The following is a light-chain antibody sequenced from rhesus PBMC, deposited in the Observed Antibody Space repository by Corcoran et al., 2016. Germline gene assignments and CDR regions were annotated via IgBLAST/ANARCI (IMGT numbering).Light chain of an antibody. J-gene: IGKJ4*01. Sequence: EIVMTQSPVTLSSSPGVRATLSCRASPSVSSSLAWYQPKPGQAPNLPIYGASCRATGIPDRFSGSGSGTEFTLTISSLGPEDVGVYYCQQEYSWPLTFSGGTKVELK. CDR3: QQEYSWPLT. CDR1: PSVSSS. CDR2: GAS. V-gene: IGKV3-42*01.